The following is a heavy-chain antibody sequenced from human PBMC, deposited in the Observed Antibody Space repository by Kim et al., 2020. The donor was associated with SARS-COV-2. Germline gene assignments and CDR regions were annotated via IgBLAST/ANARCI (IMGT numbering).Heavy chain of an antibody. CDR2: SES. CDR3: ARGGSWTFDC. V-gene: IGHV3-7*01. Sequence: SESFDADSVKGRFNIARDNGKNSLYLQMNSLRAEDTAVYHCARGGSWTFDCWGRGTLVTVSS. D-gene: IGHD1-1*01. J-gene: IGHJ4*02.